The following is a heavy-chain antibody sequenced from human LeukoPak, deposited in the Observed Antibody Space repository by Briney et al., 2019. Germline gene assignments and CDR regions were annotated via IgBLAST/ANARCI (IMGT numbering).Heavy chain of an antibody. D-gene: IGHD6-13*01. CDR3: ARDPYSSSWYHWFDP. CDR1: GTSISNGSYY. J-gene: IGHJ5*02. V-gene: IGHV4-61*01. CDR2: IYYSGST. Sequence: PSQTLSLTCTVSGTSISNGSYYLSWIRQPPGKRLEWIGYIYYSGSTNYNPSLKIRVTISVDTSKNQFSLKLSYVTAADTAVYYCARDPYSSSWYHWFDPWGQGTLVTVSS.